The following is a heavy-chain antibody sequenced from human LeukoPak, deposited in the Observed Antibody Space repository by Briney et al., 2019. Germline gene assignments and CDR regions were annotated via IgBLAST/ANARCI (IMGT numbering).Heavy chain of an antibody. V-gene: IGHV3-53*04. CDR1: GFTVSSNY. CDR3: ARVPLHPTISHFDN. D-gene: IGHD1-14*01. CDR2: IYNDGRT. Sequence: GGSLRLSCAASGFTVSSNYMSWVRQAPGKGLEWVSVIYNDGRTYYADSVKGRFTISRHNSKNTLYLQMNSLRAEDTAVYYCARVPLHPTISHFDNWGHGTLVTVSS. J-gene: IGHJ4*01.